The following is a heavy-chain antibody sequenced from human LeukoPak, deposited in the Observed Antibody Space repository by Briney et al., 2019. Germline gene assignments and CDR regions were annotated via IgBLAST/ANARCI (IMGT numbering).Heavy chain of an antibody. Sequence: GGSLRLSCAASGFTFSSYSMNWVRQAPGKGLEWVSCISSSSSYIYYADSVKGRFTISRDNAKNSLYLQMNSLRVEDTGVYYCARDVYYGSGSPRLDYWGQGTLVTVSS. CDR3: ARDVYYGSGSPRLDY. V-gene: IGHV3-21*01. CDR2: ISSSSSYI. CDR1: GFTFSSYS. J-gene: IGHJ4*02. D-gene: IGHD3-10*01.